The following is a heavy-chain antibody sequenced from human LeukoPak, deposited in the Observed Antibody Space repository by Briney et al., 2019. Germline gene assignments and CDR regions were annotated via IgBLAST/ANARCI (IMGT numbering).Heavy chain of an antibody. V-gene: IGHV3-23*01. CDR2: ISGSGGST. CDR1: GFTFSSYA. CDR3: XKVXXSXXXXXDYWYFDL. D-gene: IGHD1-26*01. Sequence: PGGSLRLSCAASGFTFSSYAMSWVRKAPGKGLEWVSAISGSGGSTYYADSVKGRFTSCRDNSKNTLYLQMNSLRAEDTAVYDXXKVXXSXXXXXDYWYFDLWGRGTLVTVSS. J-gene: IGHJ2*01.